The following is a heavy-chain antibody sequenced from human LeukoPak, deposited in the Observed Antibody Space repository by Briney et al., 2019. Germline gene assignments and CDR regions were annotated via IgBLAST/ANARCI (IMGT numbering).Heavy chain of an antibody. V-gene: IGHV1-69*04. CDR1: GGTFSSYA. CDR3: AGLSGYDFYYFDY. Sequence: ASVKVSCKASGGTFSSYAISWVRQAPGQGLEWMGRIIPILGIANYAQKFQGRVTITADKSTSTAYMELSSLRSEDTAVYYCAGLSGYDFYYFDYWGQGTLATVSS. J-gene: IGHJ4*02. CDR2: IIPILGIA. D-gene: IGHD5-12*01.